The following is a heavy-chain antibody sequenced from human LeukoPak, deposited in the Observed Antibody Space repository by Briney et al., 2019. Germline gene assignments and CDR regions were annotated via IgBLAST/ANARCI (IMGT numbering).Heavy chain of an antibody. V-gene: IGHV5-10-1*01. J-gene: IGHJ3*02. CDR3: ARIWLRAFDI. D-gene: IGHD3-16*01. Sequence: GESLKISCKGSGYSFTNYWINWVRQMPGKGLEWMGRIDPSDSYTIYSPSFQGHVTISADKSISTAYLQWSSLKASDTAMYYCARIWLRAFDIWGQGTMVTVSS. CDR2: IDPSDSYT. CDR1: GYSFTNYW.